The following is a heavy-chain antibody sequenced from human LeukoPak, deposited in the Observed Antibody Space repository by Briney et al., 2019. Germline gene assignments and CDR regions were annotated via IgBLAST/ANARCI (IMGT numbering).Heavy chain of an antibody. CDR3: AKDGYCSGGSCYSSIFGYYYYYMDV. Sequence: PGGSLRLFCAASGVTFSSYGMHWVRQAPGKGLEWVAFRRYDGSNKYFADSVKGRFTISRDNSKNTLYLQMNSLRAEDTAVYYCAKDGYCSGGSCYSSIFGYYYYYMDVWGKGTTVTISS. CDR2: RRYDGSNK. V-gene: IGHV3-30*02. J-gene: IGHJ6*03. D-gene: IGHD2-15*01. CDR1: GVTFSSYG.